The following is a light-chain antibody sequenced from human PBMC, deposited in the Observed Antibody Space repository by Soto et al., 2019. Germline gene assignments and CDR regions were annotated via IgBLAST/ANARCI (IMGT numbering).Light chain of an antibody. J-gene: IGKJ1*01. CDR2: GAS. CDR1: QSVSSN. V-gene: IGKV3D-15*01. CDR3: QQYNNWPRT. Sequence: EIVMTQSPDTLSVSPGERATLSCRASQSVSSNLAWYQQKPGQAPRLLIYGASTRATGIPARFGGSGSVTEFTLTISSLQSEDFAFYYCQQYNNWPRTFGQGTKVEIK.